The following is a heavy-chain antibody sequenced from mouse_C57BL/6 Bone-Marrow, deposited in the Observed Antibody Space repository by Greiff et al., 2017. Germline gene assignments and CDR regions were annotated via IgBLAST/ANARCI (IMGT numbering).Heavy chain of an antibody. V-gene: IGHV3-6*01. J-gene: IGHJ2*01. D-gene: IGHD2-2*01. CDR3: AREVSLWLRHLDY. CDR2: IRYDGSN. CDR1: GYSITSGYY. Sequence: VQLKESGPGLVKPSQSLSLTCSVTGYSITSGYYWNWIRQFPGNKLECMGYIRYDGSNNYNPSLKNRISITRDTSKNQFFLKLNSVTTEDTATCYCAREVSLWLRHLDYWGQGTTLTVSS.